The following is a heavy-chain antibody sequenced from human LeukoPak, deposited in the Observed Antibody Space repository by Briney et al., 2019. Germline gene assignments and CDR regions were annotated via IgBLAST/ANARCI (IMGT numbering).Heavy chain of an antibody. CDR3: AKGRIVPAALLDY. J-gene: IGHJ4*02. CDR2: ISGSDDST. CDR1: GFTFSRYA. V-gene: IGHV3-23*01. Sequence: PGGSLTLSCAVSGFTFSRYAMKWVREAPGKGLKWISAISGSDDSTYYADSVKGRFTISRDTSENTLYLQMNSLRAEDTAIYYCAKGRIVPAALLDYWGQGTLVTVSS. D-gene: IGHD2-2*01.